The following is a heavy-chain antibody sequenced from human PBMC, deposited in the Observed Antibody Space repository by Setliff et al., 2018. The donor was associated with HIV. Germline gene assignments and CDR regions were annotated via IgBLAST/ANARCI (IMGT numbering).Heavy chain of an antibody. J-gene: IGHJ4*02. CDR1: GGSMSSFY. CDR2: ITQSGST. V-gene: IGHV4-59*06. Sequence: PSETLSLTCTVSGGSMSSFYWSWIRQHPGKGLEWIGYITQSGSTYYDPSLKSRATLSLGTSKNQFSLRLSSVTAADTAVYYCARDNVETGGSGYAFDYWGQGARVTVSS. D-gene: IGHD3-22*01. CDR3: ARDNVETGGSGYAFDY.